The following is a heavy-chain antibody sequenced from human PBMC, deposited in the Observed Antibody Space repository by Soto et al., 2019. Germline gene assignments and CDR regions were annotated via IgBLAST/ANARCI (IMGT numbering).Heavy chain of an antibody. CDR2: IDFDGRST. CDR3: ARRGSTSWLRALDL. D-gene: IGHD6-13*01. CDR1: GFTFSSYY. J-gene: IGHJ5*02. V-gene: IGHV3-74*01. Sequence: EVQLVESGGGLVQPGGSLILSCAVSGFTFSSYYMQWVRQGPGKGLVYVARIDFDGRSTVHADSVKGRFTISRDNAKNTLHLQMHSLGVEDTGVNYCARRGSTSWLRALDLWGQGTLVTVSS.